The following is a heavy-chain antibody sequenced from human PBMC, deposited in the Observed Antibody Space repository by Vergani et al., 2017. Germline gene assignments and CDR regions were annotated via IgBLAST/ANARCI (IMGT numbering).Heavy chain of an antibody. CDR3: ARSSFFSYGDYRYHCDY. V-gene: IGHV3-33*01. D-gene: IGHD4-17*01. J-gene: IGHJ4*02. Sequence: QVQLVESGGGVVQPGRSLRLSCAASGFTFSSYGMHWVRQAPGKGLEWVAVIWYDGSNKYYADSVKGRFTISRDNSKNTLYLQMNSLRAEDTAVYYCARSSFFSYGDYRYHCDYWGQGTLVTVSS. CDR1: GFTFSSYG. CDR2: IWYDGSNK.